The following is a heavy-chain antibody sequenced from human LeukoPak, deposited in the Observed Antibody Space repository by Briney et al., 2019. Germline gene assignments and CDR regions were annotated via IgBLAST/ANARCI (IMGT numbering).Heavy chain of an antibody. J-gene: IGHJ5*02. Sequence: SETLSLTCTVSGGSISSYYWSWIRQPPGKGLEWIGYICYSGSTNYNPSLKSRVTISVDTSKNQFSLKLSSVTAADTAVYYCARDGDWFDPWGQGTLITVSS. CDR1: GGSISSYY. V-gene: IGHV4-59*01. CDR3: ARDGDWFDP. D-gene: IGHD3-16*01. CDR2: ICYSGST.